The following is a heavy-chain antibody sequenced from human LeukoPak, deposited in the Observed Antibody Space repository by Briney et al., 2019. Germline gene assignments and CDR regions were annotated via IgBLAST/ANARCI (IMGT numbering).Heavy chain of an antibody. J-gene: IGHJ4*02. V-gene: IGHV4-59*01. D-gene: IGHD5-18*01. Sequence: SETLSLTCTVSGGSISSYYWSWIRQPPGKGLEWSGHIYYSGSTNYNPSLKSRVTISVDTSQNQFSLKLSSVTAADTAVYYCAREPRVDTAMVKGYFDYWGQGTLVTVSS. CDR1: GGSISSYY. CDR3: AREPRVDTAMVKGYFDY. CDR2: IYYSGST.